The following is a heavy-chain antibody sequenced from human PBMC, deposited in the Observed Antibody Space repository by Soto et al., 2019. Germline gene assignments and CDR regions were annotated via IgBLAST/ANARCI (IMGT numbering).Heavy chain of an antibody. CDR2: IWYDGSNK. Sequence: PGGSLRLSCAASGFTFSSYGMHWVRLAPGKGLEWVAVIWYDGSNKYYADSVKGRFTISRDNSKNTLYLQMNSLRAEDTAVYYCARGPRNYYDSSGYYHPYYYGMDVWGQGTTVTVS. D-gene: IGHD3-22*01. CDR1: GFTFSSYG. CDR3: ARGPRNYYDSSGYYHPYYYGMDV. J-gene: IGHJ6*02. V-gene: IGHV3-33*01.